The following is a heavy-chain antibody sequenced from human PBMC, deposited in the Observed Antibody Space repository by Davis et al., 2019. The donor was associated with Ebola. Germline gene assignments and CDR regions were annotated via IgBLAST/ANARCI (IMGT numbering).Heavy chain of an antibody. J-gene: IGHJ5*02. V-gene: IGHV3-48*01. CDR2: ISSSSSTI. CDR1: GFTFSSYS. Sequence: GESLKISCAASGFTFSSYSMNWVRQAPGKGLEWVSYISSSSSTIYYADSVKGRFTISRDNSKNTLYLQMNSLRAEDTAVYYCARRRSWFDPWGQGTLVTVSS. CDR3: ARRRSWFDP.